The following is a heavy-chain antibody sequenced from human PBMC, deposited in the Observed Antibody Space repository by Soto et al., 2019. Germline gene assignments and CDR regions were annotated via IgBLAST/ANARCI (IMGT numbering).Heavy chain of an antibody. CDR2: IYWNDDK. CDR3: AYSLRIQLFPILAY. Sequence: SGPTLVNPTQTLTLTCTFSGFSLSTSGVGVGWIRQPPGKALEWLALIYWNDDKRYSPSLKSRLTITKDTSKNQVVLTMTNMDPVDTATYYCAYSLRIQLFPILAYWGQGTLVTVSS. D-gene: IGHD5-18*01. V-gene: IGHV2-5*01. CDR1: GFSLSTSGVG. J-gene: IGHJ4*02.